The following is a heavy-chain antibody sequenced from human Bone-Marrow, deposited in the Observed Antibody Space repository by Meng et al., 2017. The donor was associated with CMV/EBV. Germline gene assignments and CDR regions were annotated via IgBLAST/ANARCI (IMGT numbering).Heavy chain of an antibody. CDR3: ARSQGVAEAGPYYFDY. Sequence: SGFTFSSNYMSWVRQAPGKGLEWVSVIYSGGSTSNADYEEDRFTISREDSTNALDLKMNSLRAEDTAVYYCARSQGVAEAGPYYFDYWGQGTLVTVSS. CDR2: IYSGGST. CDR1: GFTFSSNY. D-gene: IGHD6-13*01. V-gene: IGHV3-53*01. J-gene: IGHJ4*02.